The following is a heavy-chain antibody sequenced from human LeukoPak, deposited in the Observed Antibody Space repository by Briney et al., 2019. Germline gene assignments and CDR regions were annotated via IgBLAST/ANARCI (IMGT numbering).Heavy chain of an antibody. Sequence: SETLTLICRLSGDAISSLDWIWIRQPAGKGLEWIGRIYTSGSTNYNPSLKSRVTISVDKTKNQVSLKLSSVSAADTAVYYCASGVRYGAPPDDWGQGTLVTVSS. V-gene: IGHV4-4*07. CDR1: GDAISSLD. D-gene: IGHD4-17*01. J-gene: IGHJ4*02. CDR2: IYTSGST. CDR3: ASGVRYGAPPDD.